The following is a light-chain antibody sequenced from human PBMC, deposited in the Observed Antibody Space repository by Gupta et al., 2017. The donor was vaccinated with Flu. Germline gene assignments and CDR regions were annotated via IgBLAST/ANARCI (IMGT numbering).Light chain of an antibody. V-gene: IGKV1-39*01. CDR3: QQSYSSPPH. CDR1: QSISTY. CDR2: AAS. Sequence: DIQMTQSPSSLSASVGDRVTITCRASQSISTYLHWFQQKPGRAPKLLISAASRLRSGVPSRFSGSGSGTDFTFTISNLQPEDFAIYYCQQSYSSPPHFGQGTKVEIK. J-gene: IGKJ2*01.